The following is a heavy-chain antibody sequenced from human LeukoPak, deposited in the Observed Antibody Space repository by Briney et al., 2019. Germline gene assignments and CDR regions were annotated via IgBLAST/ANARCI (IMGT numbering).Heavy chain of an antibody. V-gene: IGHV4-39*06. CDR3: AREVLLWFGELFGWFDP. CDR1: GGSISSSSYY. D-gene: IGHD3-10*01. Sequence: SETLSLTCTVSGGSISSSSYYWGWIRQPPGKGLEWIGSIYYSGSTYYNPSLKSRVTISVDTSKNQFPLKLSSVTAADTAVYYCAREVLLWFGELFGWFDPWGQGTLVTVSS. CDR2: IYYSGST. J-gene: IGHJ5*02.